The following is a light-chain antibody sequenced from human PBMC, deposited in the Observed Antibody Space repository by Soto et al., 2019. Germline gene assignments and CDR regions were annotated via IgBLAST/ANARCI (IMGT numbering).Light chain of an antibody. J-gene: IGLJ3*02. CDR3: NSYAGSNNWV. CDR1: SSDVGGYNY. V-gene: IGLV2-8*01. CDR2: EVS. Sequence: QSALTQPPSASGSPGQSVTIPCTGTSSDVGGYNYVSWYQQHPGKAPKLMIYEVSKRPSGVPDRFSGSKSGNTASLTVSGLQAEDEADYYCNSYAGSNNWVFGGGTQLTVL.